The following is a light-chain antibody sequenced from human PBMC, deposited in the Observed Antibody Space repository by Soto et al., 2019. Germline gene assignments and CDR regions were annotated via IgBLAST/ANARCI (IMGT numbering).Light chain of an antibody. V-gene: IGLV2-14*01. CDR1: SSDVGAYNY. CDR2: EVS. Sequence: QSALTQPPSASGSPGQSVTISCTGTSSDVGAYNYLSWFQQHPGKAPKLMIFEVSTRPSGVSNRFSGSKSGNTASLTISGLQIEDEADYYCCSYTSSTSAVFGGGTKLTVL. J-gene: IGLJ2*01. CDR3: CSYTSSTSAV.